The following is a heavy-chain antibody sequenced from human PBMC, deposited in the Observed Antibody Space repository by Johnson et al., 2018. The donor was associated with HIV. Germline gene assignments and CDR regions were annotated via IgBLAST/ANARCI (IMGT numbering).Heavy chain of an antibody. J-gene: IGHJ3*01. Sequence: QLQLVESGGGVVQPGRSLRLSCPASGFTFSSYAMHWVRQAPGKGLEWVAVISSDESNKYYADAVQGRFTISRDNSENTVYLQMIRLRPEDTAVYYCVRGGQWGATDAFDVWGQGTMVTVSS. CDR1: GFTFSSYA. V-gene: IGHV3-30*04. D-gene: IGHD6-19*01. CDR2: ISSDESNK. CDR3: VRGGQWGATDAFDV.